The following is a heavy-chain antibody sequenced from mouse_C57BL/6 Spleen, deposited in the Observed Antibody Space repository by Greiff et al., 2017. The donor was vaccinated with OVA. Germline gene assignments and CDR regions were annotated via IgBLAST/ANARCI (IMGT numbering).Heavy chain of an antibody. CDR1: GFSLTSYG. V-gene: IGHV2-5*01. D-gene: IGHD1-1*01. CDR3: SKDHGSSYYAMDY. J-gene: IGHJ4*01. CDR2: IWRGGST. Sequence: VQLQQSGPGLVQPSQSLSITCTVSGFSLTSYGVHWVRQSPGKGLEWLGVIWRGGSTDYNAAFMSRLSITKDNSKSQVFFKMNSLQADDTAIYYCSKDHGSSYYAMDYWGQGTSVTVSS.